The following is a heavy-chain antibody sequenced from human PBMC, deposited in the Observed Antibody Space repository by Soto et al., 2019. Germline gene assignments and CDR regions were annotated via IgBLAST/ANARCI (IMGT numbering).Heavy chain of an antibody. D-gene: IGHD1-1*01. V-gene: IGHV3-33*01. J-gene: IGHJ4*02. CDR1: GFTFSSYG. CDR2: IWYDGSNK. CDR3: ARAASNTLTGGTPVSGYYFDY. Sequence: QVQLVESGGGVVQPGRSLRLSCAASGFTFSSYGMHWVRQAPGKGLEWVAVIWYDGSNKYYADSVKGRFTISRDNSKNTLYLQMNSLRAEDTAVYYCARAASNTLTGGTPVSGYYFDYWGQGTLVTVSS.